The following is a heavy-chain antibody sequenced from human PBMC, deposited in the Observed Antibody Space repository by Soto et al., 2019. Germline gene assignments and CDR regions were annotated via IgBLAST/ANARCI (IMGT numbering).Heavy chain of an antibody. Sequence: EVQLVQSGAEVKKPGESLKISCKVSGYRFNSYWIAWVRQKPGKGLEWMGIIYPYDSDTRYSPSFQGQVTISVDKSITTAYLRWSSLKASDSATYFCATKTTVTPDWYFDLWGRGTLVTVSS. D-gene: IGHD4-17*01. V-gene: IGHV5-51*01. CDR2: IYPYDSDT. J-gene: IGHJ2*01. CDR3: ATKTTVTPDWYFDL. CDR1: GYRFNSYW.